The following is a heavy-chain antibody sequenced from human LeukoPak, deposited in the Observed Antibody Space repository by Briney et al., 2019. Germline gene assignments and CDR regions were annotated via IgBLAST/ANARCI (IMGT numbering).Heavy chain of an antibody. Sequence: SETLSLTCAVYGGSFSGYYWSCIRPPPGKGLEWIGEINHRGSTNYNPSLKSRVTVSLDTSKNQFSLKLSSVTAADTAVYYCARAPGAALDWGQGTLVTVSS. CDR3: ARAPGAALD. CDR2: INHRGST. CDR1: GGSFSGYY. V-gene: IGHV4-34*01. D-gene: IGHD2-15*01. J-gene: IGHJ4*02.